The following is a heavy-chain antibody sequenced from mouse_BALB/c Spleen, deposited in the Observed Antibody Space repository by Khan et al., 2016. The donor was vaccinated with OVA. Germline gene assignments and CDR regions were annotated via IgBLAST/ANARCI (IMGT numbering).Heavy chain of an antibody. CDR2: INTYTGEP. J-gene: IGHJ1*01. CDR3: ARMKPYWYFDV. Sequence: QIQLVQSGPELKKPGETVKISCKASGYTFTNYGMNWVKQAPGKGLKWMGWINTYTGEPTYADDFKGRFAFSLETSASTADLQINNLKNEDTATYFCARMKPYWYFDVWGAGTTVTVSS. CDR1: GYTFTNYG. V-gene: IGHV9-3-1*01.